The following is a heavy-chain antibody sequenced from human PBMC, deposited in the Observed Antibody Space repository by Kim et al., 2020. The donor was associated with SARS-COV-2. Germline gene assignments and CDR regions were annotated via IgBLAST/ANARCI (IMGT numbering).Heavy chain of an antibody. Sequence: SDYDVPVKSRITINPDTSKNQFSLQMTSVTPEDTAFYYCVRYSGWYYFDYWGQGTLVTVSS. V-gene: IGHV6-1*01. D-gene: IGHD6-19*01. CDR3: VRYSGWYYFDY. J-gene: IGHJ4*02. CDR2: S.